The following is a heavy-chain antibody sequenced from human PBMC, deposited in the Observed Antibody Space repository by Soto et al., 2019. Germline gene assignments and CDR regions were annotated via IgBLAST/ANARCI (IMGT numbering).Heavy chain of an antibody. J-gene: IGHJ5*02. V-gene: IGHV3-30*18. CDR2: ISSDGNNK. CDR3: AKDLLPNTVTTCGS. Sequence: QVQLVESGGGAVQPGRSLRLSCAASGFTFDSHGMHWVRQAPGKGLEWVAVISSDGNNKYYADSVKGRFTISRDNFNNILYLPMSSRRAEDTAVYYCAKDLLPNTVTTCGSWGQGTLVTVSS. CDR1: GFTFDSHG. D-gene: IGHD4-17*01.